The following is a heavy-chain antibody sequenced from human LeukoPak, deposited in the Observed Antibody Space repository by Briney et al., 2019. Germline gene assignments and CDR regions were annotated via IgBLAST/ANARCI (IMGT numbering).Heavy chain of an antibody. CDR3: ARVWGGSSWFNDY. D-gene: IGHD6-13*01. V-gene: IGHV4-4*07. CDR1: GGSISSYY. CDR2: IYTSGST. Sequence: SQTLSLTCTVSGGSISSYYWSWIRHPAGKGLEWIGRIYTSGSTSYHPSLKSRVTMSVDTSKNQFTLKLSSVTAADTAVYYCARVWGGSSWFNDYWGQGTLVTVSS. J-gene: IGHJ4*02.